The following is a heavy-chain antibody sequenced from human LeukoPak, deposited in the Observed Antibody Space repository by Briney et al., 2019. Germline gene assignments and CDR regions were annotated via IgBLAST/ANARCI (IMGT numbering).Heavy chain of an antibody. V-gene: IGHV3-23*01. Sequence: GGSLRLSCAASGLAFSSYAMSWVRQAPGKGLEWVSSISGSGGHTYYTDSVKGRFTISRDNSKDTLYLQMNSLRAEDTAVYYCAKDRAYCSSTSCHTYYFDYWGQGTLVTVSS. CDR2: ISGSGGHT. J-gene: IGHJ4*02. CDR3: AKDRAYCSSTSCHTYYFDY. D-gene: IGHD2-2*02. CDR1: GLAFSSYA.